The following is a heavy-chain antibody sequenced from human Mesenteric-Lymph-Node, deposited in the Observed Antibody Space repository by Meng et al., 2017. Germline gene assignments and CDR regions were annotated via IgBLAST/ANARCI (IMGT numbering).Heavy chain of an antibody. CDR1: GGSMSSGDYF. Sequence: QVQGHGSGPGQVKPAQTLSPTCTGSGGSMSSGDYFWNWIRQPPGKGLEWIGYIYYSGNTYYNPSLKSRVTISIDTSKNQFSLKLSSVTAADTAVYYCARGGYYSFDYWGQGTLVTVSS. CDR3: ARGGYYSFDY. CDR2: IYYSGNT. D-gene: IGHD5-18*01. V-gene: IGHV4-30-4*01. J-gene: IGHJ4*02.